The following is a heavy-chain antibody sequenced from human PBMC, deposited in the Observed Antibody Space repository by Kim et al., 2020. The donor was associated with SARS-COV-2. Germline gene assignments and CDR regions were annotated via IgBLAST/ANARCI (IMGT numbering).Heavy chain of an antibody. CDR1: GYTFPLSG. CDR3: ARGGGYNWNDVSFDY. Sequence: ASVKVSCKASGYTFPLSGLPFLRPPPGQGLEWMGWVSAYNGNTNYAQKLQGRVTMTTDTSTSTAYMELRGLRSDDTAVYYCARGGGYNWNDVSFDYWGQGTLVTVSS. V-gene: IGHV1-18*04. D-gene: IGHD1-20*01. CDR2: VSAYNGNT. J-gene: IGHJ4*02.